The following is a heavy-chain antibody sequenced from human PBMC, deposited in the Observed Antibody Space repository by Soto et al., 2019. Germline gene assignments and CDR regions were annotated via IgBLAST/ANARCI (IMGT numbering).Heavy chain of an antibody. CDR3: ARGNHRWLQLWYFDL. D-gene: IGHD5-12*01. V-gene: IGHV1-69*05. CDR2: IIPIFGTV. Sequence: ASVKVSSKAFGGTFSNYPISWGRQAPGQGREWLGGIIPIFGTVNYAQKFPGRVTITTDESTTTAYMDLSSLRSEDTAVYYCARGNHRWLQLWYFDLWGRGTLVTVSS. CDR1: GGTFSNYP. J-gene: IGHJ2*01.